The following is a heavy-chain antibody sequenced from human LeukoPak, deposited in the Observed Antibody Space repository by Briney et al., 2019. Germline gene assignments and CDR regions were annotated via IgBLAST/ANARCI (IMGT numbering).Heavy chain of an antibody. CDR3: ARVNGGGYNYYYYGMDV. J-gene: IGHJ6*02. CDR1: GYTFAGYY. CDR2: INPNSGGT. D-gene: IGHD1-26*01. V-gene: IGHV1-2*02. Sequence: ASVKVSCKASGYTFAGYYMHWVRQAPGQGLEWMGWINPNSGGTNYAQKFQGRVTMTRDTSISTAYMELSRLRSDDTAVYYCARVNGGGYNYYYYGMDVWGQGTTVTVSS.